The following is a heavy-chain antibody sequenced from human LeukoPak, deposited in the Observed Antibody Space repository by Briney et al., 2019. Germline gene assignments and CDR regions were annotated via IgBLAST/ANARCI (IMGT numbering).Heavy chain of an antibody. CDR3: ARDRNAKYGSGSYFHY. CDR1: GFTFSSYA. V-gene: IGHV3-30*04. Sequence: SGESLRLSCAASGFTFSSYAIHWVRQAPGKGLEWVAVISYDGSNKYYADSVKGRFTISRDNSKNTLYLQMNSLRAEDTAVYYCARDRNAKYGSGSYFHYWGQGTLVTVSS. CDR2: ISYDGSNK. J-gene: IGHJ4*02. D-gene: IGHD3-10*01.